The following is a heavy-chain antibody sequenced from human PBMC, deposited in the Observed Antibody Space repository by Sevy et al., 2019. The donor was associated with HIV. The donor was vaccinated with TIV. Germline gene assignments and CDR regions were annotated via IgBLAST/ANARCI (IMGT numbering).Heavy chain of an antibody. CDR2: IHSSGNT. D-gene: IGHD6-13*01. J-gene: IGHJ4*02. CDR1: GGSITNYY. V-gene: IGHV4-59*13. Sequence: SETLSLTCTVSGGSITNYYWGWIRQPPGMRLEWIGYIHSSGNTNSNPSLKSRVTISVDTSKNQFSLNRNSVTAADTAVYYCARYMGSGTSFDYWGQGTLVTVSS. CDR3: ARYMGSGTSFDY.